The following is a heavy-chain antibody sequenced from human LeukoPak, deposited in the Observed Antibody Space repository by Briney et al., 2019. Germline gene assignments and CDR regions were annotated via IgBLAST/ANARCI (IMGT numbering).Heavy chain of an antibody. J-gene: IGHJ2*01. V-gene: IGHV4-30-4*08. Sequence: SSETLSLTCTVSGGSISSGDYYWSWIRQPPGKGLEWIGYTYYSGSTYYNPSLKSRVTISVDTSKNQFSLKLSSVTAADTAVYYCARDRYGSRNYYDGYFDLWGRGTLVTVSS. CDR2: TYYSGST. D-gene: IGHD3-10*01. CDR3: ARDRYGSRNYYDGYFDL. CDR1: GGSISSGDYY.